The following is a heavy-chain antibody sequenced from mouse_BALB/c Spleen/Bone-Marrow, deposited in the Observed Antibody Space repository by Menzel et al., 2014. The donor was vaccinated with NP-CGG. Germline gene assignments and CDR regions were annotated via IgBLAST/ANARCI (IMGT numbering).Heavy chain of an antibody. CDR3: ARSGDSSGYGFAY. CDR1: GYTFTSND. V-gene: IGHV1S56*01. D-gene: IGHD3-2*01. J-gene: IGHJ3*01. CDR2: IYPGDGST. Sequence: VQLQQSGPELVKPGALVKISCKASGYTFTSNDINWVKQRPGQGLEWIGWIYPGDGSTKYNEKFKGKATLTADKSSSTVYMQLSSLTSENSAVYFCARSGDSSGYGFAYWGQGTLVTVSA.